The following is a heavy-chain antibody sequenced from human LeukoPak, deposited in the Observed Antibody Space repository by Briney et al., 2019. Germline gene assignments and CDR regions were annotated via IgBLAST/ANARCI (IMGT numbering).Heavy chain of an antibody. CDR2: IYYSGST. J-gene: IGHJ4*02. Sequence: SETLSLTCTVSGGSISSYYWRWIRQPPGKGLEWIGYIYYSGSTNYNPSLKSRVTISVDTSKNQFSLKLSSVTAADTAVYYCARVCDSSGHHFDYWGQGTLVTVSS. CDR3: ARVCDSSGHHFDY. V-gene: IGHV4-59*01. CDR1: GGSISSYY. D-gene: IGHD3-22*01.